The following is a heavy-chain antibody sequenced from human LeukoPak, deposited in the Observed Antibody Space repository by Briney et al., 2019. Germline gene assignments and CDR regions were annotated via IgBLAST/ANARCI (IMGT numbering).Heavy chain of an antibody. CDR2: ISGSGGST. V-gene: IGHV3-23*01. J-gene: IGHJ6*02. Sequence: GGSLTLTCAASGITFSSYAMSWLRQPPGKGLDWVSDISGSGGSTYYADSVKGRLTISRDTTKTTLYLQRNSLRADDTAVYYCARYYYYYYGMDVWGQGTTVTVSS. CDR3: ARYYYYYYGMDV. CDR1: GITFSSYA.